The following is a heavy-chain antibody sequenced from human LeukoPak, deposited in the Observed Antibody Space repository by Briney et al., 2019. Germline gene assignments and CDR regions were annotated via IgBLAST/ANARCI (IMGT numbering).Heavy chain of an antibody. CDR3: ARYQDSSSVLEY. CDR2: INPNSGGT. J-gene: IGHJ4*02. D-gene: IGHD6-6*01. CDR1: GYTFTGYY. V-gene: IGHV1-2*06. Sequence: ASVKVSCKASGYTFTGYYMHWVRQAPGQGLEWMGRINPNSGGTNYAQKFQGRVTMTRDTSISTAYMELSRLRSDDTAVYYCARYQDSSSVLEYWGQGTLVTVSS.